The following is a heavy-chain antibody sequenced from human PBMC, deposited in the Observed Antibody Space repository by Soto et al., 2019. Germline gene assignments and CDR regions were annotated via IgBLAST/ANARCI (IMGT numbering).Heavy chain of an antibody. Sequence: GGSLRLSCAASGFTFSSYGMHWVRQAPGKGLEWVAVIWYDGSNKYYADSVKGRFTISRDNSKNTLYLQMNSLRAEDTAVYYCASTRRRSNWNSSFDYWGQGTLVTVSS. CDR3: ASTRRRSNWNSSFDY. CDR1: GFTFSSYG. V-gene: IGHV3-33*01. CDR2: IWYDGSNK. D-gene: IGHD1-7*01. J-gene: IGHJ4*02.